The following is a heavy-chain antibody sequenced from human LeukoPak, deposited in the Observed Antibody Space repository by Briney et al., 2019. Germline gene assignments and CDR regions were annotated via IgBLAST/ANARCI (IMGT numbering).Heavy chain of an antibody. Sequence: ASETLSPTCTVSGGSISSSSYYWGWIRQPPGKGLEWIGCIYYSGSTYYKPSLKSRVTISVDTSKRQISLKLTSVTAADTAVYYCARLTPVLEVDYWGQGTLVTVSS. J-gene: IGHJ4*02. CDR1: GGSISSSSYY. D-gene: IGHD1-14*01. CDR3: ARLTPVLEVDY. CDR2: IYYSGST. V-gene: IGHV4-39*01.